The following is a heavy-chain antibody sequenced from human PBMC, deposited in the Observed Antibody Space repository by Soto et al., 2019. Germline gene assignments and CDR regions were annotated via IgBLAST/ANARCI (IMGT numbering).Heavy chain of an antibody. D-gene: IGHD5-12*01. Sequence: GGSLRLSCAASGFTFSTYSMNWVRQAPGKGLEWMAVIRNNGSTKYYADSVKGRFTISRDNSKNTLYLQMNSLRAEDTAVYYCAKDISGYETAPYWGQGTLVTLSS. V-gene: IGHV3-30*18. CDR3: AKDISGYETAPY. CDR2: IRNNGSTK. J-gene: IGHJ4*02. CDR1: GFTFSTYS.